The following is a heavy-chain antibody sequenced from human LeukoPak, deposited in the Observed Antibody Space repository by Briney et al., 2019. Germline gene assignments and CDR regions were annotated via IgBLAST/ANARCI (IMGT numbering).Heavy chain of an antibody. CDR1: GNYW. CDR3: ARVADGDKYGGRDY. V-gene: IGHV3-74*01. CDR2: IINDGSST. Sequence: PGGSLRLSCAASGNYWMHWVRQAPGKGLEWVSRIINDGSSTTYADSVKGRFTISRDNAKDTLYLQMNSLRVEGTAVYYCARVADGDKYGGRDYWGQGALVIVSS. J-gene: IGHJ4*02. D-gene: IGHD5-24*01.